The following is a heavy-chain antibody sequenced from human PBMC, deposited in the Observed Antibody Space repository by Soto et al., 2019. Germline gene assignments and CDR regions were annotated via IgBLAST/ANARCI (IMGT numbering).Heavy chain of an antibody. V-gene: IGHV1-69*06. CDR2: IIPIFGTA. D-gene: IGHD3-10*01. CDR1: GGTFSSYA. CDR3: ARDRSSSGGSGSYQPDDYFDY. J-gene: IGHJ4*01. Sequence: SVKVSCKASGGTFSSYAISWVRQAPGQGLEWMGGIIPIFGTANYAQKFQGRVTITADKSTSTAYMELSSLRSEDTAVYYCARDRSSSGGSGSYQPDDYFDYWG.